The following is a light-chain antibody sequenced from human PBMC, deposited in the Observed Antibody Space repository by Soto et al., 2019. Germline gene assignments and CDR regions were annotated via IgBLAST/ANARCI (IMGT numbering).Light chain of an antibody. J-gene: IGKJ4*01. CDR2: GAS. V-gene: IGKV3-20*01. CDR3: QQYGSSPLT. CDR1: QSVSSSY. Sequence: EIVLTQSPGTLSLSPVERATLSCRASQSVSSSYLAWYQQKPGQAPRLLIYGASSRATGIPDRFSGSGSATDFTLTISRLEPEDFAVYYCQQYGSSPLTFGGGTKVDIK.